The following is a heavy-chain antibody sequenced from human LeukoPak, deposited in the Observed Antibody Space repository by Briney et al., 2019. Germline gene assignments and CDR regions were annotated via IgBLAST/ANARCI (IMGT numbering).Heavy chain of an antibody. CDR2: ISGSGGGT. D-gene: IGHD5-18*01. V-gene: IGHV3-23*01. Sequence: PGGSLRLSCAVSGITLSNYAMSWVRQAPGKGLEWVAGISGSGGGTHYADSVKGRLTISRDNSKNTLYLDMNNLRAEDTALYFCAKTLFGFSYGKIDYWGQGTLVTVSS. CDR1: GITLSNYA. CDR3: AKTLFGFSYGKIDY. J-gene: IGHJ4*02.